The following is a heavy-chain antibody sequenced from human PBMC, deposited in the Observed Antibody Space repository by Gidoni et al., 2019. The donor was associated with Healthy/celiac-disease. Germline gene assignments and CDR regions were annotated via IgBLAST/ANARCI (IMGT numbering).Heavy chain of an antibody. D-gene: IGHD6-13*01. Sequence: QVQLQESGPGLVKPSETLSLTCTVSGGSISSYYWSWIRQPPGKGLEWIGYIYYSGSTNYNPPLKSRVTISVDTSKNQFSLKLSSVTAADTAVYYCARSAAADPYDYWGQGTLVTVSS. J-gene: IGHJ4*02. CDR2: IYYSGST. V-gene: IGHV4-59*01. CDR1: GGSISSYY. CDR3: ARSAAADPYDY.